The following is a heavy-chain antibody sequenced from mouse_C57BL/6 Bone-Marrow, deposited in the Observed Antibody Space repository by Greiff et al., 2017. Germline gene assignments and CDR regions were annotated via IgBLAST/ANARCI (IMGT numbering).Heavy chain of an antibody. Sequence: EVKLQESGPELVKPGASVKISCKASGYSFTDYNMNWVKQSNGKSLEWIGLINPNYGTPSYNQKFKVKATLTVDKSSSTAYMQLNSLTSEDSAVYDSASGYYYVYAMDYWGQGTSVTVSS. CDR2: INPNYGTP. CDR3: ASGYYYVYAMDY. D-gene: IGHD2-4*01. V-gene: IGHV1-39*01. CDR1: GYSFTDYN. J-gene: IGHJ4*01.